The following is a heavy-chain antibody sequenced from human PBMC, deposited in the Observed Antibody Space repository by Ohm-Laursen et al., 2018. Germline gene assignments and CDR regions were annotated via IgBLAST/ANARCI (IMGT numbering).Heavy chain of an antibody. CDR3: ARDLGALDL. Sequence: SLRLSCSASGFRFSDSYMSWIRQAPGKGLEWISYISSSGTTIHYADSVKGRFTVSRDNAKGSLFLQINSLRVEDTAVYYCARDLGALDLWGQGTIVTVSS. CDR2: ISSSGTTI. CDR1: GFRFSDSY. J-gene: IGHJ3*01. V-gene: IGHV3-11*01.